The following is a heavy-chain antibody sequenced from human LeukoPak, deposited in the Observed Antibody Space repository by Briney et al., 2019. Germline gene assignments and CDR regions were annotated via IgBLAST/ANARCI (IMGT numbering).Heavy chain of an antibody. Sequence: GGSLRLSCTASGFTFGDYTITWIRQAQGRWLEWVGFIRNKADGGTPEYAASVKGRFTISRDDSKNIAYLQMNSLKTDDTAVYYCTRDTPTRYWGQGTLVSVSS. CDR3: TRDTPTRY. CDR2: IRNKADGGTP. D-gene: IGHD1-26*01. J-gene: IGHJ4*02. V-gene: IGHV3-49*03. CDR1: GFTFGDYT.